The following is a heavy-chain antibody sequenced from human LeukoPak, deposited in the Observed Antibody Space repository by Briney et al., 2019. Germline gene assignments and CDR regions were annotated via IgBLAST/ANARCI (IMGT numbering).Heavy chain of an antibody. CDR1: SGSISSGSYY. Sequence: SETLSLTCTVSSGSISSGSYYWGWIRQPAGKGLEWIGRLYTSGSTNYNPSLKSRVTISVDTTMNQFSLKLSSVAAADAAGYYCARSAASPRYFDYWGQGTLVTVSS. V-gene: IGHV4-61*02. CDR2: LYTSGST. CDR3: ARSAASPRYFDY. J-gene: IGHJ4*02. D-gene: IGHD2-15*01.